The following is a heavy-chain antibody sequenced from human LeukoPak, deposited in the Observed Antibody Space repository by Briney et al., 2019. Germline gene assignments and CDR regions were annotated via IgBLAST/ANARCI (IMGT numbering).Heavy chain of an antibody. D-gene: IGHD5-12*01. CDR2: INWNGGRT. V-gene: IGHV3-20*04. CDR3: TTDYLDIVATTSGAFDI. J-gene: IGHJ3*02. Sequence: PGGSLRLSCAASGFTFDDFGMSWVRQVPGKGLEWVSGINWNGGRTGYADSVKGRFTISRDNAKKSLYLQMNSLKTEDTAVYYCTTDYLDIVATTSGAFDIWGQGTMVTVSS. CDR1: GFTFDDFG.